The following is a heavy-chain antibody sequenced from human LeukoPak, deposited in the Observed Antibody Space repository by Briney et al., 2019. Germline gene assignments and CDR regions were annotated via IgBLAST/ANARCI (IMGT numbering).Heavy chain of an antibody. CDR3: ARVRFGELAFDY. CDR2: INPSSGGA. CDR1: GYTFTDYY. Sequence: GASVKVSCKASGYTFTDYYIHWVRQAPGQGLEWMGRINPSSGGANYAQKFQGRVTMTRDTSIGTAYMELRRLRSDDAAVYYCARVRFGELAFDYWGQGTLVTVSS. J-gene: IGHJ4*02. V-gene: IGHV1-2*06. D-gene: IGHD3-10*01.